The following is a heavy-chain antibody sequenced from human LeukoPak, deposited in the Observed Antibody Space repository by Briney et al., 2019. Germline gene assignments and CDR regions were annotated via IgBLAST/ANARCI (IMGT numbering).Heavy chain of an antibody. CDR3: AGTELGYCTVTGCPLES. D-gene: IGHD2-8*02. Sequence: TSETLSLTCTVSGGSLSSYFWSWIRQPPGKGLEWIGYIYYDGYPNYSPSLRSRITISVEKSKSQFSLNLRSVTAADTALYFCAGTELGYCTVTGCPLESWGQGTLVTVSS. CDR1: GGSLSSYF. J-gene: IGHJ4*02. V-gene: IGHV4-59*01. CDR2: IYYDGYP.